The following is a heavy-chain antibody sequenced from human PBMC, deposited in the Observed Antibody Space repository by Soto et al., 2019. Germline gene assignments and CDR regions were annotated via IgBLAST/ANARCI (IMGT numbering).Heavy chain of an antibody. D-gene: IGHD2-15*01. CDR2: IIPIFGTA. J-gene: IGHJ6*02. Sequence: QVQLVQSGAEVKKPGSSVKVSCKASGGTFSSYAISWVRQAPGQGLEWMGGIIPIFGTANYAQKFQGRVTIAADESTSTAYMELSRLRSEDTAVYYCARDLVVVAATLGRYYYYCMDVWGQGTTVTVSS. CDR1: GGTFSSYA. V-gene: IGHV1-69*01. CDR3: ARDLVVVAATLGRYYYYCMDV.